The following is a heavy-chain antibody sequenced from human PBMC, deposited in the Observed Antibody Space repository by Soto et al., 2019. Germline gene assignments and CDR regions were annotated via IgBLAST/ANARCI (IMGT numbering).Heavy chain of an antibody. V-gene: IGHV3-64*01. CDR3: XXXXXXYFDY. J-gene: IGHJ4*02. CDR2: ISSNGGST. CDR1: GFTFSSYA. Sequence: EVQLVESGGGLVQPGGSLRLSCAASGFTFSSYAMHWVRQAPGKGLEYVSAISSNGGSTYYANSVKGRFTISRDNSKXXXXXXXXXXXXXXXXXXXXXXXXXXYFDYWGQGTLVTVSS.